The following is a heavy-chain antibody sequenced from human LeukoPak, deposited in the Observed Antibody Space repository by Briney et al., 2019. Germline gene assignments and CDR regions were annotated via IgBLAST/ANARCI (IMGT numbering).Heavy chain of an antibody. J-gene: IGHJ4*02. Sequence: GVPLTLSCTACGFTFSSYWKIWVRHSRGRGLEGVANIKQDGSGKYYVDAVKGRFTIYRDNAKNSLYLQMNSLRAEDTAVYYCARGKLKTTVVTPVLGGPFDYWGQGTLVTVSS. CDR3: ARGKLKTTVVTPVLGGPFDY. V-gene: IGHV3-7*01. CDR2: IKQDGSGK. CDR1: GFTFSSYW. D-gene: IGHD4-23*01.